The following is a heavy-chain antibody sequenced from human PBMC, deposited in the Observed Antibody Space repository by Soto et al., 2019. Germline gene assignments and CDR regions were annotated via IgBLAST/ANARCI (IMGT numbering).Heavy chain of an antibody. J-gene: IGHJ6*02. CDR3: ARGSRMRIPAASGRDYYYHGLDV. D-gene: IGHD2-15*01. CDR1: GGSFIGYY. CDR2: INDRGSI. Sequence: QVQLQQWGAGLLKPSETLSLNCAVYGGSFIGYYWSWIRQPPGKGLEWSGEINDRGSINYNPSLNSRVTMSVDTSENQFSLKLNSVTAADTAVFYCARGSRMRIPAASGRDYYYHGLDVWGQWTAVTVSS. V-gene: IGHV4-34*01.